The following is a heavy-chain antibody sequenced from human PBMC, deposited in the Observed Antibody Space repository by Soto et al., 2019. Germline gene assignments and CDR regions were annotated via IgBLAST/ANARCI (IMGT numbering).Heavy chain of an antibody. CDR1: GFTIYRND. CDR2: IHYDGKS. D-gene: IGHD3-10*01. CDR3: APFGPNSGDGY. V-gene: IGHV3-66*01. Sequence: EVQLVESGGGLVQPGGSLRLSCVASGFTIYRNDMIWVRQAPGKGLEWLAHIHYDGKSFYADSVWGRFTISKDNSRNTLSVQVNSLRSQDTALYTCAPFGPNSGDGYSGQGTLVTVSS. J-gene: IGHJ4*02.